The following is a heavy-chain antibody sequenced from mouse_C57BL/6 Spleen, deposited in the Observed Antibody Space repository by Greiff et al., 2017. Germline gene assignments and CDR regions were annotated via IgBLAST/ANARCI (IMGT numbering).Heavy chain of an antibody. D-gene: IGHD1-1*01. Sequence: EVMLVESGGGLVKPGGSLKLSCAASGFTFSSYTMSWVRQTPEKRLEWVATISGGGGNTYYPDSVKGRFTISRDNAKNTLYLQMSSLRSEDTALYYCARHYYGSSYDLWFAYWGQGTLVTVSA. CDR3: ARHYYGSSYDLWFAY. J-gene: IGHJ3*01. V-gene: IGHV5-9*01. CDR1: GFTFSSYT. CDR2: ISGGGGNT.